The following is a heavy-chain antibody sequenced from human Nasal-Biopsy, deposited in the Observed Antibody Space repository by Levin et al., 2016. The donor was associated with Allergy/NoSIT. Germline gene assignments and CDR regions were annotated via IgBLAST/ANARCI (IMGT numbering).Heavy chain of an antibody. J-gene: IGHJ5*02. D-gene: IGHD2/OR15-2a*01. Sequence: ASVKVSCKASGYTFTTFGVSWVRQAPGQGLEWMGWINPNNGYTSYAEIFQGRVTMTTDTSTSTAYMELRNLRSDDTAVYYCARGEYRLFDPWGQGTLVTVSS. CDR2: INPNNGYT. CDR1: GYTFTTFG. CDR3: ARGEYRLFDP. V-gene: IGHV1-18*01.